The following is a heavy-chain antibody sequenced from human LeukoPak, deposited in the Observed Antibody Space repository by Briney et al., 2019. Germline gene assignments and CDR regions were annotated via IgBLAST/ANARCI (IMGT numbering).Heavy chain of an antibody. CDR1: GGSITSGTYC. CDR2: ICTSGII. Sequence: SQTLSLTCSVSGGSITSGTYCWSWIRQPPGKGLEWIGHICTSGIINNNPSLKSRVTIVVDTSKTQFSLKLSSVTAADTAVYYCARVAGRWPYYFDYWGQGTLVTVSS. J-gene: IGHJ4*02. V-gene: IGHV4-61*09. D-gene: IGHD5-24*01. CDR3: ARVAGRWPYYFDY.